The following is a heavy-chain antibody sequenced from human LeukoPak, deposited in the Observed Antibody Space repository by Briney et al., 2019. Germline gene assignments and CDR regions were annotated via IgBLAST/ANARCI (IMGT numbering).Heavy chain of an antibody. CDR2: IIPIFGTA. Sequence: SVKVSCTASGGTFSSYAISWVRQAPGQGLEWMGGIIPIFGTANYAQKFQGRVTITADESTSTAYMELSSLRSEDTAVYYCARFYDSSGYYYGMRAFDIWGQGTMVTVSS. D-gene: IGHD3-22*01. V-gene: IGHV1-69*13. CDR3: ARFYDSSGYYYGMRAFDI. CDR1: GGTFSSYA. J-gene: IGHJ3*02.